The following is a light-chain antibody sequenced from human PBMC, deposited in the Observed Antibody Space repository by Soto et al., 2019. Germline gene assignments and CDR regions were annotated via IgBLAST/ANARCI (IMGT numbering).Light chain of an antibody. Sequence: EIVMTQSPATLSVSPGERATLSCRASQSVSNNVVWYQQKPGQAPRVVIYAASMRATGIPARFSGRGSGTDFTLTISSLQSEDFALYYCQHYNDWPPWTFGQGTKVEI. CDR1: QSVSNN. CDR2: AAS. V-gene: IGKV3-15*01. CDR3: QHYNDWPPWT. J-gene: IGKJ1*01.